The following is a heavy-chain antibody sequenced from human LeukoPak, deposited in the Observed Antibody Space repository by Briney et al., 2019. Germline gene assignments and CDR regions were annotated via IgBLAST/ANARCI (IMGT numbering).Heavy chain of an antibody. CDR3: ARPRDYDFWSGYHGYYYMDV. CDR1: GFTFSTYT. Sequence: GGSLRLSCAASGFTFSTYTMNWVRQAPGKGLEWVSTITSSSIYIYYADSVKGRFTISRDNAKNSLYLQMNSLRAEDTAVYYCARPRDYDFWSGYHGYYYMDVWGKGTTVTVSS. CDR2: ITSSSIYI. V-gene: IGHV3-21*01. J-gene: IGHJ6*03. D-gene: IGHD3-3*01.